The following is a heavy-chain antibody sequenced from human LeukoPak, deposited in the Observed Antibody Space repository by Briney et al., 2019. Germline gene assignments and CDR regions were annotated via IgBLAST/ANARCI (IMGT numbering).Heavy chain of an antibody. CDR2: IKYDGSET. CDR3: ARMLPIDY. V-gene: IGHV3-7*03. Sequence: PGGSLRLCCVASGFTFSRYWMTWDRQAPGKGLEWMGNIKYDGSETYYVDSVKGRFTISRDNTKNSVYLQLNSLRAEDTAVYYCARMLPIDYWGQGTLVTVSS. D-gene: IGHD2-15*01. J-gene: IGHJ4*02. CDR1: GFTFSRYW.